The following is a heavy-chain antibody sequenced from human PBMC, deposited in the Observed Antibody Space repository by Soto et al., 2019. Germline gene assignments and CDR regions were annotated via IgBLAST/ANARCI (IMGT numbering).Heavy chain of an antibody. D-gene: IGHD6-13*01. CDR1: GFTFRRCS. CDR3: ARVFKAADDYGKHD. CDR2: ISSSSSTI. J-gene: IGHJ6*02. Sequence: GGARRHSCAGSGFTFRRCSMNLVRHAPGKGLEWVSYISSSSSTIYYADSVKGRFTISRDNAKNSLYLQMNSLRDEDTAVYYCARVFKAADDYGKHDCGPARPVT. V-gene: IGHV3-48*02.